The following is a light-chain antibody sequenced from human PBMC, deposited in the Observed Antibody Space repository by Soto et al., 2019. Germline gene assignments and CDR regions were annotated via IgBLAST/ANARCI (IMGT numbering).Light chain of an antibody. CDR2: GGA. Sequence: EIVLTQSPGTLSLSPGESATLSCRASQTIGSSYLAWYQQRPGQAPRLLIYGGANRATGIPDRFSATGSETDFTLAISRLEPEDFAVYYCYQYRTPSPTFGQGTKVV. CDR3: YQYRTPSPT. J-gene: IGKJ1*01. V-gene: IGKV3-20*01. CDR1: QTIGSSY.